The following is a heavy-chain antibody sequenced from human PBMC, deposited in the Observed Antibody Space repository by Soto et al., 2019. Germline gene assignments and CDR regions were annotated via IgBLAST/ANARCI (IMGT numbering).Heavy chain of an antibody. CDR3: ARAIAGYYGMDV. CDR2: IIPMFGTA. CDR1: GGTFSTDS. Sequence: QVQLVQSGAEVKKPGSSVKVSCKASGGTFSTDSISWVRQAPGQGLEWMGGIIPMFGTANNAQKFQGRGTITADESTRTAYMELRSLRSEDTAVYFCARAIAGYYGMDVWGQGTTVTVAS. V-gene: IGHV1-69*12. J-gene: IGHJ6*02. D-gene: IGHD1-1*01.